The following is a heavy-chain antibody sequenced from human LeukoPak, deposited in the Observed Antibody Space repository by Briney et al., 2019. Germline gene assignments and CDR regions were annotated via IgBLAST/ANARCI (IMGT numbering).Heavy chain of an antibody. CDR1: GGSISSYY. J-gene: IGHJ4*02. CDR3: ARERDQEGVTNTHYFDY. Sequence: PSETLSLTCTVSGGSISSYYWSWIRQPPGKGLEWIGYIYYSGSTNYNPSLKSRVTISVDTSKNQFSLKLSSVTAADTAVYYCARERDQEGVTNTHYFDYWAQGTLVTVSS. D-gene: IGHD5-18*01. CDR2: IYYSGST. V-gene: IGHV4-59*01.